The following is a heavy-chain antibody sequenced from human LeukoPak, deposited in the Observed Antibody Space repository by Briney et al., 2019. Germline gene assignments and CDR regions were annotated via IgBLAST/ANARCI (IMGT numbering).Heavy chain of an antibody. Sequence: GASVKVSCKASGGTFSSYAISWVRQAPGQGLEWMGRIIPIFGTANYAQKFQGRVTITTDESTSTAYMELSSLRSEDTAVYYCARGRKPHYYDSSGYYSPKLFDYWGQGTLVTVSS. CDR3: ARGRKPHYYDSSGYYSPKLFDY. V-gene: IGHV1-69*05. J-gene: IGHJ4*02. CDR2: IIPIFGTA. CDR1: GGTFSSYA. D-gene: IGHD3-22*01.